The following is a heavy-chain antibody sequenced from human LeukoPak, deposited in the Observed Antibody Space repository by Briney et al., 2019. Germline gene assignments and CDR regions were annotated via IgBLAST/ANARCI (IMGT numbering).Heavy chain of an antibody. Sequence: SETLSLTCTVSGGSISSYYWSWIRQPPGKGLEWIGYIYYSGSTNYNPSLKSRVTISVDTSKNQFSLKLSSVTAADTAVYYCARERWPLYYYYYGMDVWGQGTTVTVSS. V-gene: IGHV4-59*01. CDR1: GGSISSYY. CDR3: ARERWPLYYYYYGMDV. CDR2: IYYSGST. J-gene: IGHJ6*02. D-gene: IGHD6-13*01.